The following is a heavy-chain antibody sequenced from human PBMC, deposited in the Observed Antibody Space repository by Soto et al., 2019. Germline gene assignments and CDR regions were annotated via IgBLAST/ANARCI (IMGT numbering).Heavy chain of an antibody. D-gene: IGHD3-22*01. V-gene: IGHV3-30-3*01. CDR3: ARETLYYYDSSGHYYYYGMDV. CDR2: ISYDGSNK. Sequence: GGSLRLSCAASGFTFSSYAMHWVRQAPGKGLEWVAVISYDGSNKYYADSVKGRFTISRDNSKNTLYLQMNSLRAEDTAVYYCARETLYYYDSSGHYYYYGMDVWGQGTTVTVSS. J-gene: IGHJ6*02. CDR1: GFTFSSYA.